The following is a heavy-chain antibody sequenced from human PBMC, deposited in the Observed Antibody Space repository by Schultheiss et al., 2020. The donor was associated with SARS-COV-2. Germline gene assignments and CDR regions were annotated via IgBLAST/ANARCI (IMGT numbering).Heavy chain of an antibody. Sequence: SETLSLTCSVSGGAITSTNYYWGWIRQPPGKGLEWIGSIYYTGITYYNPSLKSRVTISVDTSKNQFSLKLSSVTAADTAIYYCARDGYSYGYPPTLIRGVLTYWGQGTLVTVSS. V-gene: IGHV4-39*02. CDR1: GGAITSTNYY. CDR2: IYYTGIT. CDR3: ARDGYSYGYPPTLIRGVLTY. D-gene: IGHD3-10*01. J-gene: IGHJ4*02.